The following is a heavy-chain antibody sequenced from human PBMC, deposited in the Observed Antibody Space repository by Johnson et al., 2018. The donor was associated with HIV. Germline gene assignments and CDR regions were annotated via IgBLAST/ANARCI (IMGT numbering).Heavy chain of an antibody. Sequence: VQLVESGGGLVQPGGSLRLSCAASGFTFSSYAMHWVRQAPGKGLEWVSYISSSGSTIYYADSVKGRFTISRDNAKNSLYLQMNSLRAEDTAVYYCARDRIPYNWNYEGDAFDIWGQGTMVTVSS. D-gene: IGHD1-7*01. CDR2: ISSSGSTI. CDR1: GFTFSSYA. V-gene: IGHV3-48*04. CDR3: ARDRIPYNWNYEGDAFDI. J-gene: IGHJ3*02.